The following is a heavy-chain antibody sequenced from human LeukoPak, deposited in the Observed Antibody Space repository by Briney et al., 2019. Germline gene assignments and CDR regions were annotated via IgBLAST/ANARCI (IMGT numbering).Heavy chain of an antibody. CDR3: ARGPSIAARYDAFDI. V-gene: IGHV3-48*03. Sequence: GGSLRLSCAASEFTFTSYELNWVRQAPGRGLEWVSYISSSGNTISYADSVKGRFTISRDNAKNSLYLQVISLRAEDTAVYYCARGPSIAARYDAFDIWGQGTMVTVSS. CDR2: ISSSGNTI. CDR1: EFTFTSYE. D-gene: IGHD6-6*01. J-gene: IGHJ3*02.